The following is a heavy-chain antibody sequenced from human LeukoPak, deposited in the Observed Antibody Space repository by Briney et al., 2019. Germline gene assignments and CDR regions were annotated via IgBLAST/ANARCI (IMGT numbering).Heavy chain of an antibody. CDR1: KFTSGHSFTNYW. CDR2: IKSKTDGGTT. CDR3: TTDPTVTGDY. V-gene: IGHV3-15*01. J-gene: IGHJ4*02. Sequence: GGSLRLSCVASKFTSGHSFTNYWMSWVRQAPGKGLEWVGRIKSKTDGGTTDYAAPVKGRFTISRDDSKNTLYLQMNSLKTEDTAVYYCTTDPTVTGDYWDQGTLVTVSS. D-gene: IGHD4-17*01.